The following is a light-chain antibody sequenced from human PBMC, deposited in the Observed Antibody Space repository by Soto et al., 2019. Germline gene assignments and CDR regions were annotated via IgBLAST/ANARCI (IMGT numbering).Light chain of an antibody. CDR2: LTRDGSH. V-gene: IGLV4-69*01. Sequence: QPVLTQSPSASASLGASVKLTGTLSSGHSNYAIAWHQQQSEKGPRYLMKLTRDGSHSKGDGIPDRVSGSSSGAERYLTIYSLQYEDGADYYCQTWGSGIVVFGGGTKLTVL. CDR3: QTWGSGIVV. J-gene: IGLJ2*01. CDR1: SGHSNYA.